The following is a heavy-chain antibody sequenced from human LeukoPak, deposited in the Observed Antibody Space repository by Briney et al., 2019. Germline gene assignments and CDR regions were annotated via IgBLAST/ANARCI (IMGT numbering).Heavy chain of an antibody. J-gene: IGHJ1*01. CDR3: VRPGGGSYGEHFQQ. CDR1: GFTFSNAW. V-gene: IGHV3-15*07. CDR2: IKSKTDGGTT. Sequence: PGGSLRLSCAASGFTFSNAWMNWVRQAPGKGLEWVGRIKSKTDGGTTDYAAPVKGRFTISRDDSKNTLYLQMNSLRAEDTAVYYCVRPGGGSYGEHFQQWGQGTLVTASS. D-gene: IGHD6-19*01.